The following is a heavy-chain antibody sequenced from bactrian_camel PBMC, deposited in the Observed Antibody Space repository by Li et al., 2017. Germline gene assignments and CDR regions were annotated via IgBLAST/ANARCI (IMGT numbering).Heavy chain of an antibody. CDR3: ATEVCWSVNDNG. J-gene: IGHJ4*01. V-gene: IGHV3S53*01. Sequence: HVQLVESGGGSVQAGGSLRLTCVAPERVYGKCMGWFRQAPGKQREGVAVVYINTQSAIYGDSVKGRFTITQDNGKNTVYLQMNSLKTEDTAVYYCATEVCWSVNDNGRGQGTQVTVS. CDR2: VYINTQSA. D-gene: IGHD1*01. CDR1: ERVYGKC.